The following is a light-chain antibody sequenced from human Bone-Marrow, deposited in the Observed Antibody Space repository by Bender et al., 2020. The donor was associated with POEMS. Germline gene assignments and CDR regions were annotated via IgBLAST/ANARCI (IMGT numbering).Light chain of an antibody. J-gene: IGLJ2*01. V-gene: IGLV2-14*02. CDR2: EAT. CDR1: SSDVGKYNL. CDR3: ASYTSTSTLV. Sequence: QSALTQPASVSGSPGQSITISCAGSSSDVGKYNLVSWYQQSPGKAPKLMIYEATQRPAGVSDRFSGFKSGNTASLTISEIQAEDEADYYCASYTSTSTLVFGGGTKLTVL.